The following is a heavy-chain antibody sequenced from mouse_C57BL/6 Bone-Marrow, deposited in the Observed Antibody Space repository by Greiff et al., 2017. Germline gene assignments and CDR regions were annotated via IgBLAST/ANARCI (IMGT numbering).Heavy chain of an antibody. Sequence: DVKLVESGGGLVQPKGSLKLSCAASGFSFNTYAMNWVRQAPGKGLEWVARIRSKSNNYATYYADSVKDRFTISRDDSESMLYLQMNNLKTEVTAMYYCARGWFWFAYWGQGTLVTVSA. CDR1: GFSFNTYA. D-gene: IGHD2-3*01. CDR3: ARGWFWFAY. J-gene: IGHJ3*01. CDR2: IRSKSNNYAT. V-gene: IGHV10-1*01.